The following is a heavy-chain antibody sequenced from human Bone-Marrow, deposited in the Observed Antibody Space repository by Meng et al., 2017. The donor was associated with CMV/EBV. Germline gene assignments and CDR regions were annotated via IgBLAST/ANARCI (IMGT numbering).Heavy chain of an antibody. CDR3: ARTRDSSGDGDDAFDI. D-gene: IGHD3-22*01. Sequence: GESLKISCASSGFTFSSYSMNWVRQAPGKGLEWVSSISSSSSYIYYADSVKGRFTISRDNAKNSLYLQMNSLRAEDTAVYYCARTRDSSGDGDDAFDIWGQGTMVTVSS. J-gene: IGHJ3*02. CDR2: ISSSSSYI. V-gene: IGHV3-21*01. CDR1: GFTFSSYS.